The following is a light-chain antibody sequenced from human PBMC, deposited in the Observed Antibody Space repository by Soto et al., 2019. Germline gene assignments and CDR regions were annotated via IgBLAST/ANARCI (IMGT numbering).Light chain of an antibody. Sequence: DIVMTQSPATLSVSPGERATLSCRASQSVNSNLAWYQQKPGQAPTLLIYGASTRATGFPARFSGSGSGTEFTLTISSLQSEDFAVYYCQQYNNWPRTFGQGTQVEIK. CDR3: QQYNNWPRT. V-gene: IGKV3-15*01. CDR1: QSVNSN. J-gene: IGKJ1*01. CDR2: GAS.